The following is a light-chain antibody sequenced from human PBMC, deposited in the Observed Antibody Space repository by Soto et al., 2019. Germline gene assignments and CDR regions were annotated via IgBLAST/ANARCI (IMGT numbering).Light chain of an antibody. J-gene: IGLJ2*01. CDR1: SSDIGAYNY. CDR2: EVS. V-gene: IGLV2-14*03. CDR3: SSYRDSSTV. Sequence: QSALTQPASVSGSPGQSITISCTGTSSDIGAYNYVSWYQQHPGKAPRLIIYEVSNRPSGVSNRFSGSKSGNTASLTIYALQAEDEADYYCSSYRDSSTVFGGGTKLTVL.